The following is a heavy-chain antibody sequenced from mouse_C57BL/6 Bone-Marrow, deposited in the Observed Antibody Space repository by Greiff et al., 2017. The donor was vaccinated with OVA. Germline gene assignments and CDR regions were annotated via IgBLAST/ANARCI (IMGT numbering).Heavy chain of an antibody. CDR2: IDPDNGNT. V-gene: IGHV14-3*01. CDR3: ARSYDYDSFYALDY. D-gene: IGHD2-4*01. CDR1: GFTIKNNY. J-gene: IGHJ4*01. Sequence: VQLQQSVAELVRPGASVKLSCTASGFTIKNNYMHWVKQRPEQGLEWIGRIDPDNGNTKYAPKFQGKATITADTSSNTAYLQLSSLTSEDTAIYYCARSYDYDSFYALDYWGQGTSVTVSS.